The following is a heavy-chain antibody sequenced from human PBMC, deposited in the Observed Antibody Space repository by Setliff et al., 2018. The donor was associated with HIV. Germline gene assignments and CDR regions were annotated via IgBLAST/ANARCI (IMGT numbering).Heavy chain of an antibody. J-gene: IGHJ3*02. D-gene: IGHD3-3*01. CDR2: IYPGDSDT. CDR1: GYSFTSYW. Sequence: ECLKISCKGSGYSFTSYWIGWVRQMPGKGLEWMVIIYPGDSDTRYSPSFQGQVTISADKSISTAYLQRSSLKASDTAMYYCASIPKFWSGADAFDIWGQGTMVTVSS. V-gene: IGHV5-51*01. CDR3: ASIPKFWSGADAFDI.